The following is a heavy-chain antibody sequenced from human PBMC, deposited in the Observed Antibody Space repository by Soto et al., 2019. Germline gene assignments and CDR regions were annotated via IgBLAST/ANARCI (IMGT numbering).Heavy chain of an antibody. V-gene: IGHV4-39*01. CDR3: ARRAPGSHFFDY. Sequence: QLQLHESGPGVVKPAETLSLTCSVSGGSISSGSYYWAWIRQPPGKGLEWIGNIYYSGTTYYNPSLQSRVTISVDMSKNQLSLPLSSVTAADTAVYYCARRAPGSHFFDYWGQGTLVTVSS. CDR2: IYYSGTT. CDR1: GGSISSGSYY. J-gene: IGHJ4*02.